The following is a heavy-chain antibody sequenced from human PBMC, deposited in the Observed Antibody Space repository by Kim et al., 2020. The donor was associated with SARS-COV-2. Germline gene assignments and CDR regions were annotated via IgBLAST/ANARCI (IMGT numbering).Heavy chain of an antibody. J-gene: IGHJ3*02. Sequence: ARKCQGAVTMTRDTSPSTVYMELSSLRSEDTAVYYCASPIAAAGTGAFDIWGQGTMVTVSS. D-gene: IGHD6-13*01. V-gene: IGHV1-46*01. CDR3: ASPIAAAGTGAFDI.